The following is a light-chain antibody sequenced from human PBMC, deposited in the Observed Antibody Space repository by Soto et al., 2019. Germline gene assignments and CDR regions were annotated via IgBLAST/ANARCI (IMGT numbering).Light chain of an antibody. CDR1: QSVSSY. CDR2: DAS. Sequence: EIVLTQSPATLSLSPGERATLSCRASQSVSSYLAWYPQKPGQAPRLLIYDASNRATGIPARFSGSGSGTDFTLTISSLEPEDFAVYDGQQRSNWPKTFGQGTKLEIK. CDR3: QQRSNWPKT. J-gene: IGKJ2*01. V-gene: IGKV3-11*01.